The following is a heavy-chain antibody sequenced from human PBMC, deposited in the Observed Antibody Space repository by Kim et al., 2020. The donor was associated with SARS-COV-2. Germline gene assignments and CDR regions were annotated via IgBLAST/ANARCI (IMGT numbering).Heavy chain of an antibody. Sequence: RFTISRDDLKNSLYLQMNSLKTEDTAVYYCARERGGYCSGGSCYPYYFDYWGQGTLVTVSS. V-gene: IGHV3-72*01. D-gene: IGHD2-15*01. J-gene: IGHJ4*02. CDR3: ARERGGYCSGGSCYPYYFDY.